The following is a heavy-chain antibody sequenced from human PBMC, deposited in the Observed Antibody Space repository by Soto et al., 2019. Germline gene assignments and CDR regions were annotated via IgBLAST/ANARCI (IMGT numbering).Heavy chain of an antibody. V-gene: IGHV3-23*01. CDR2: ISGSGGST. Sequence: ESGGGLVQPGGSLRLSCAASGFTFNTYAMSWVRQGPGKGLEWVSTISGSGGSTYYTDSVKGRFTISRDKARNTLYLQMDSLRVEDTAVYYCAKAYSSTAQVHFDYWGQGTLVTVSS. D-gene: IGHD6-13*01. CDR1: GFTFNTYA. CDR3: AKAYSSTAQVHFDY. J-gene: IGHJ4*02.